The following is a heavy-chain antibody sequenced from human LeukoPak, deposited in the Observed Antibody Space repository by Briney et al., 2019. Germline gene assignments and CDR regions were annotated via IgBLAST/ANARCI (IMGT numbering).Heavy chain of an antibody. D-gene: IGHD1-26*01. V-gene: IGHV3-23*01. CDR3: AIGWELHRFGY. Sequence: GGSLRLSCAASGFTFRSYAMNWVRQAPGKGLEWVSGISNSGDTTYHADSVKGRFTISRDNSKNTLYLQMDSLRAEDTAVYYYAIGWELHRFGYWGQGTLVTVSS. CDR1: GFTFRSYA. J-gene: IGHJ4*02. CDR2: ISNSGDTT.